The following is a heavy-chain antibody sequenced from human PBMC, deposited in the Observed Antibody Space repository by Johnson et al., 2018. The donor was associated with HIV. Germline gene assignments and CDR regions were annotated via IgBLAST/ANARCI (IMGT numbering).Heavy chain of an antibody. CDR2: INWNGGNT. CDR1: GFTFSDYY. D-gene: IGHD3-9*01. J-gene: IGHJ3*02. V-gene: IGHV3-20*04. CDR3: ARAPSRLRYFDWSEDAFDI. Sequence: EVQLVESGGGLVKPGGSLRLSCAASGFTFSDYYMTWVRQVSGKGLEWVSSINWNGGNTGYADSVKGRFTISRDNDENSLYLQMNSLRAEDTAVYYCARAPSRLRYFDWSEDAFDIWGQGTMVTVSS.